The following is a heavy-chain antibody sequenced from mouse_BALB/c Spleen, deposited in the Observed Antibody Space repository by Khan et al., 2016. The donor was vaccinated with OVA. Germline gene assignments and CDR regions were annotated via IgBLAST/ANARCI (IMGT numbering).Heavy chain of an antibody. CDR3: ATSYFYGYYFDY. CDR2: ISGDSNTI. Sequence: VQLKESGGGLVQPGGSRELSCAASGFTFNSYGMHWIRQAPEKGLEWVAYISGDSNTIHYADTVKGRFTISRDNPKNTLFLQMTSLMSEDTAMYYCATSYFYGYYFDYWGPGTTLTVS. V-gene: IGHV5-17*02. J-gene: IGHJ2*01. D-gene: IGHD1-1*01. CDR1: GFTFNSYG.